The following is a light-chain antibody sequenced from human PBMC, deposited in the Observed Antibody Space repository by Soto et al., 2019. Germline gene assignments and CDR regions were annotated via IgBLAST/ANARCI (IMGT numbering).Light chain of an antibody. CDR3: QQSYSAPPWT. CDR2: AAS. V-gene: IGKV1-39*01. Sequence: DIQMTQSPSSLSASVGDRVTISCRASQSISTYLNWYQQKPGKAPRLLIYAASTVQTGVPPRFSGSGSGTDFTLTISSLRLDDIATYFWQQSYSAPPWTFGQGTKVEIK. J-gene: IGKJ1*01. CDR1: QSISTY.